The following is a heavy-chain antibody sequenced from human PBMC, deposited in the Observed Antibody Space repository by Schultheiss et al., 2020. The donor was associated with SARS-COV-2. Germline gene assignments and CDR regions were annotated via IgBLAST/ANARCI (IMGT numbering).Heavy chain of an antibody. CDR2: IRSKAYGGTT. J-gene: IGHJ6*02. CDR1: GFTFSSYA. V-gene: IGHV3-49*04. CDR3: ARVHPGPYYYYGMDV. D-gene: IGHD3-10*01. Sequence: GGSLRLSCAASGFTFSSYAMSWVRQAPGKGLEWVGFIRSKAYGGTTEYAASVKGRFTISRDDSKNSLYLQMNSLKIEDTAVYYCARVHPGPYYYYGMDVWGHGTTVTVSS.